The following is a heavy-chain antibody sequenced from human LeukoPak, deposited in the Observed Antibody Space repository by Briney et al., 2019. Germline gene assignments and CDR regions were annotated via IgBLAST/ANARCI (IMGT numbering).Heavy chain of an antibody. V-gene: IGHV3-53*01. Sequence: GGSLGLSCTVSGFTVSINSMSWVRQAPGKGLEWVSVIYSCGNTHYSDSAKGRFTISRDNSKNTLYLQMNSLGAEDTAVYYCARRAGEYSHPYDYWGQGTLVTVSS. CDR1: GFTVSINS. J-gene: IGHJ4*02. CDR2: IYSCGNT. CDR3: ARRAGEYSHPYDY. D-gene: IGHD4-17*01.